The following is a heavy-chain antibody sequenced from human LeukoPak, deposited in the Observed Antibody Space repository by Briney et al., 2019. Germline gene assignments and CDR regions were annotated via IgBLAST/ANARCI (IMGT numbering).Heavy chain of an antibody. V-gene: IGHV4-38-2*01. CDR3: ARQHYFWSGYYFNGPNWFDP. CDR2: IYHSGST. Sequence: PSETLSLTCAVSGYSISSGYYWGWIRQPPGKGLEWIGSIYHSGSTYYNPSLKSRVTISVDTSKNQFSLKLSSVTAADTAVYYCARQHYFWSGYYFNGPNWFDPWGQGTLVTVSS. CDR1: GYSISSGYY. D-gene: IGHD3-3*01. J-gene: IGHJ5*02.